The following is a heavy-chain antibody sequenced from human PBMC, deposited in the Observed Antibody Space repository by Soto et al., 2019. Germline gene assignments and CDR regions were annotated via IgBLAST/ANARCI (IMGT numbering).Heavy chain of an antibody. CDR1: GYTFTGYY. CDR3: ATQFHHCGGDCYRGPYFGMDV. CDR2: INPYTGGT. D-gene: IGHD2-21*02. Sequence: QVQLVQSGSEVKEPGASVKVSCKASGYTFTGYYVLWARQAPGQGPECMGWINPYTGGTNYAQKFQGRVNMTRDRTISTAYMELSKLISDDTAVYYCATQFHHCGGDCYRGPYFGMDVWGQGTTVTVSS. V-gene: IGHV1-2*02. J-gene: IGHJ6*02.